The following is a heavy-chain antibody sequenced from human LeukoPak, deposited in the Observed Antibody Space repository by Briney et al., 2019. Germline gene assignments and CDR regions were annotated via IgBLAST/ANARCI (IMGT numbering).Heavy chain of an antibody. D-gene: IGHD3-3*01. CDR3: AKDLLSDLKIFGVVPEA. CDR2: IRYDGSNK. Sequence: GGSLRLSCAASGFTFSSYGMHWVRQAPGKGLEWVAFIRYDGSNKYYADSVKGRFTISRDNSKNTLYLQMNSLRAEDTAVYYCAKDLLSDLKIFGVVPEAWGQGTLVTVSS. CDR1: GFTFSSYG. J-gene: IGHJ5*02. V-gene: IGHV3-30*02.